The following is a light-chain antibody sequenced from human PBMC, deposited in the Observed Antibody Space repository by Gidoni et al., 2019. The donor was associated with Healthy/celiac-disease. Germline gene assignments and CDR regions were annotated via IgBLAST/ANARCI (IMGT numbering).Light chain of an antibody. CDR3: QQCYSTPGT. J-gene: IGKJ1*01. CDR1: QSISSY. Sequence: VQLTHSPSSLSASVGDRVTITCRASQSISSYLNWYQQKPGKAPKLLIYAASSLQSGVPSRFSGSGSGTDFTLTISSLQPEDFATYYCQQCYSTPGTFGQGTKVEIK. V-gene: IGKV1-39*01. CDR2: AAS.